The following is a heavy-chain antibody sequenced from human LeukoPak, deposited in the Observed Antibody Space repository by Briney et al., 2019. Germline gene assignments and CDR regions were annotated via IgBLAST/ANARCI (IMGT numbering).Heavy chain of an antibody. CDR2: INTDGSST. D-gene: IGHD3-22*01. Sequence: QTGGSLRLSCAASGFTFSSYWMHWVRQAPGKGLVWVSRINTDGSSTSYADPVKGRFTISRDNAKNTVSLQMNSLRAEDTGVYYCARAPSEIGGYYPEYFRHWGQGTLVTVSP. V-gene: IGHV3-74*01. CDR1: GFTFSSYW. J-gene: IGHJ1*01. CDR3: ARAPSEIGGYYPEYFRH.